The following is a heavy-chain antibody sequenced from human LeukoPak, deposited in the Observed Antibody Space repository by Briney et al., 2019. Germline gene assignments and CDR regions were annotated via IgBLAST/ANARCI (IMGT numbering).Heavy chain of an antibody. J-gene: IGHJ4*02. Sequence: PSETLSLTCTVSGGSISSSSYYWGWIRQPPGKGLEWIGSIYYSGSTYYNPSLKSRVTISVDTSKNQFSLKLSSVSAADTAVYYCARHSILTTVYWGQGTLVTVSS. D-gene: IGHD4-17*01. CDR3: ARHSILTTVY. CDR1: GGSISSSSYY. CDR2: IYYSGST. V-gene: IGHV4-39*01.